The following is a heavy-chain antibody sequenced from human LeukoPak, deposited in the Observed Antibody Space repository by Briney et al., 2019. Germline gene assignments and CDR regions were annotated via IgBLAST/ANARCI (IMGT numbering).Heavy chain of an antibody. J-gene: IGHJ5*02. D-gene: IGHD1-26*01. CDR2: ISSNGGST. CDR3: ARVGEWELLLDH. Sequence: GGSLRLSCAASGFTFSSYAMHWVRQAPGKGLEYVSAISSNGGSTYYANSVKGRFTISRDNSKNTLYLQMGSLRAEDMAVYYCARVGEWELLLDHWGQGTLVTVSS. V-gene: IGHV3-64*01. CDR1: GFTFSSYA.